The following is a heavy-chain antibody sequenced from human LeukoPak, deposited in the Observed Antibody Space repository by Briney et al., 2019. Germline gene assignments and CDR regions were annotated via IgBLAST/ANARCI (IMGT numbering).Heavy chain of an antibody. J-gene: IGHJ4*02. CDR3: ARDSRPRSSPFDY. CDR2: ISAYNGNT. V-gene: IGHV1-18*04. D-gene: IGHD5-24*01. Sequence: GASVKVSCKASGYTFTGYYMHWVRQAPGQGLEWMGWISAYNGNTNYAQKLQGRVTMTTDTSTSTAYMELRSLRSDDTAVYYCARDSRPRSSPFDYWGQGALVTVSS. CDR1: GYTFTGYY.